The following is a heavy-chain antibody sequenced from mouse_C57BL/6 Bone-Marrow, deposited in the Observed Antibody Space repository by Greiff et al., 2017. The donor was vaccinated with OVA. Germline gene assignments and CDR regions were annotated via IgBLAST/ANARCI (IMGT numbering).Heavy chain of an antibody. CDR1: GFNIKDYY. CDR3: AKGALLLRYYFDY. Sequence: EVQLVESGAELVRPGASVKLSCTASGFNIKDYYMHWVKQRPEQGLEWIGRIDPEDGDTEYAPKFQGKATMTADTSSNTAYLQLSSLTSEDTAVYYCAKGALLLRYYFDYWGQGTTLTVSS. CDR2: IDPEDGDT. D-gene: IGHD1-1*01. J-gene: IGHJ2*01. V-gene: IGHV14-1*01.